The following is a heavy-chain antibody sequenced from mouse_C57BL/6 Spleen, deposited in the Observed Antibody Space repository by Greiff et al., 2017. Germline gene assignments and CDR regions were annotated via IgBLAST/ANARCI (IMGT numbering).Heavy chain of an antibody. CDR1: GFTFSSYA. D-gene: IGHD2-14*01. V-gene: IGHV5-4*03. J-gene: IGHJ2*01. CDR2: ISDGGSYT. Sequence: EVKLVESGGGLVKPGGSLKLSCAASGFTFSSYAMSWVRQTPEKRLEWVATISDGGSYTYYPDNVKGRFTISRDNAKNNLYLQMSHLKSEDTAMYYCARIGDLFDYWGQGTTLTVSS. CDR3: ARIGDLFDY.